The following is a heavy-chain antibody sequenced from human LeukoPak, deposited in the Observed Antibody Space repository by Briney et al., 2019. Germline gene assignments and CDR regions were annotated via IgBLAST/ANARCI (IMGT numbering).Heavy chain of an antibody. CDR3: AGDLSPGPKPAWYFDL. CDR2: IYYSGST. Sequence: SETLSLTCTVSGGSISSYYWSWIRQPPGKGLEWIGYIYYSGSTNHNPSLKSRVTISVDTSKNQFSLKLSSVTAADTAVYYCAGDLSPGPKPAWYFDLWGRGTLVTVSS. J-gene: IGHJ2*01. V-gene: IGHV4-59*01. CDR1: GGSISSYY.